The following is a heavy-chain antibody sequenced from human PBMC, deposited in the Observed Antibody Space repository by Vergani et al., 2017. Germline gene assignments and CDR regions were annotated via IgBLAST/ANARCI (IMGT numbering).Heavy chain of an antibody. D-gene: IGHD6-19*01. CDR1: GGTFSSYA. J-gene: IGHJ6*03. CDR2: IIPIFGTA. Sequence: QVQLVQSGAEVQTPGSSVKVSCKASGGTFSSYAISWVRQAPGQGLEWMGGIIPIFGTANYAQKFQGRVTITADESTSTAYMELSSLRSEDTAVYYCASIAVLPYYYYYIDVWGKGTTVTVSS. V-gene: IGHV1-69*01. CDR3: ASIAVLPYYYYYIDV.